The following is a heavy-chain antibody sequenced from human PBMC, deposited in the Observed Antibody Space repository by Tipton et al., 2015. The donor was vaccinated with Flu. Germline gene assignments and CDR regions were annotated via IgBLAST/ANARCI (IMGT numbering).Heavy chain of an antibody. D-gene: IGHD1-26*01. V-gene: IGHV4-38-2*02. CDR1: DYSISSGRF. Sequence: TLSLTCAVPDYSISSGRFWGWIRQTQGKGLEWIGSMYHSGSSNYNPSLKSRLTIALDTSENRISLKLTSVTAADTAVYYCAREQSGSQSHLVAWGHGTLVTVSS. CDR2: MYHSGSS. CDR3: AREQSGSQSHLVA. J-gene: IGHJ5*01.